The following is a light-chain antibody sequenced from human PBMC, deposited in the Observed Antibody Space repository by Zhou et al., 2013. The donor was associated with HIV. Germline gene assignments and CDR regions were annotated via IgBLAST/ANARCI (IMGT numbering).Light chain of an antibody. CDR1: HTISANY. Sequence: EIVLTQSPGTLSLSPGEGATLSCRASHTISANYVAWYQQKPGQAPRLLISGASSRATGIPDRFSGSGSGTDFTLTISRLEPEDSAVYYCQQYGSSLYTFGQGTKLEIK. CDR3: QQYGSSLYT. V-gene: IGKV3-20*01. J-gene: IGKJ2*01. CDR2: GAS.